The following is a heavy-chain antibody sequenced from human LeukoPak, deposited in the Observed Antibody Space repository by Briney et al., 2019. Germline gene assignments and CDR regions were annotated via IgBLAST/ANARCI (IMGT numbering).Heavy chain of an antibody. CDR3: ARDPGDY. CDR2: IYYSGST. Sequence: RASQTLSLTCTVSGGSINIGGYYWSWIRQHPGKGLEWIGYIYYSGSTYYNPSLKSRVTISVDTSKNQFSLKLSSVTAADTAVYYCARDPGDYWGQGSLVTVSS. V-gene: IGHV4-31*03. CDR1: GGSINIGGYY. J-gene: IGHJ4*02. D-gene: IGHD3-10*01.